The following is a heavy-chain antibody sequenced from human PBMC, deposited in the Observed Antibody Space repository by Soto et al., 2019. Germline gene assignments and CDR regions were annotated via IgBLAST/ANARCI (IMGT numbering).Heavy chain of an antibody. CDR3: AKTKKIYDSSGYYYFDY. D-gene: IGHD3-22*01. V-gene: IGHV3-30-3*01. Sequence: SLRLSCAASGFTFSSYAMHWVRQAPGKGLEWVAVISYDGSNKYYADSVKGRFTISRDNSKNTLYLQMNSLRAEDTAVYYCAKTKKIYDSSGYYYFDYWGQGTLVTVSS. CDR2: ISYDGSNK. J-gene: IGHJ4*02. CDR1: GFTFSSYA.